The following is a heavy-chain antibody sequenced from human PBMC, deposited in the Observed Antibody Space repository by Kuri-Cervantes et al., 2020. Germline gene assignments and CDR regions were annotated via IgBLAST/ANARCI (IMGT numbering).Heavy chain of an antibody. V-gene: IGHV6-1*01. Sequence: SQTLSLTCAISGDSVSSNSAAWNWIRQSPSRGLEWLGRTYYRSKWYNDYAVSVKSRITINPDTSKNQFSLQLNSVTPEDTAVYYCARDGKITMVQGVTLYYYMDVWGKGTTVTVSS. CDR2: TYYRSKWYN. CDR1: GDSVSSNSAA. D-gene: IGHD3-10*01. J-gene: IGHJ6*03. CDR3: ARDGKITMVQGVTLYYYMDV.